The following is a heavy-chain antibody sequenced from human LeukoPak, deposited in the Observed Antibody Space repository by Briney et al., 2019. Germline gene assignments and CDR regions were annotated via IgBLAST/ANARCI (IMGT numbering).Heavy chain of an antibody. D-gene: IGHD1-1*01. J-gene: IGHJ6*02. Sequence: ASVKVSCKASGYTFTCYYMHWVRQAPGQGLEWMGRINPNSGGTNYAQKFQGRVTMTRDTSISTAYMELSRLRSDDTAVYYCASQTVHAYYYYGMDVWGQGTTVTVSS. CDR3: ASQTVHAYYYYGMDV. V-gene: IGHV1-2*06. CDR1: GYTFTCYY. CDR2: INPNSGGT.